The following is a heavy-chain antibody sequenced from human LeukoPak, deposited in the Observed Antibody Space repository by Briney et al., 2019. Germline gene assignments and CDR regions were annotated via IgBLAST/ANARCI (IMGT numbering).Heavy chain of an antibody. D-gene: IGHD3-10*01. Sequence: ASVKVSCKASGYTFTGYYMHWVRQAPGQGLEWMGWINPNSGGTNYAQKLQGRVTMTTDTSTSTAYMELRSLRSDDTAVYYCAREAFGHSGRLGYWGQGTLVTVSS. V-gene: IGHV1-2*02. CDR3: AREAFGHSGRLGY. CDR2: INPNSGGT. CDR1: GYTFTGYY. J-gene: IGHJ4*02.